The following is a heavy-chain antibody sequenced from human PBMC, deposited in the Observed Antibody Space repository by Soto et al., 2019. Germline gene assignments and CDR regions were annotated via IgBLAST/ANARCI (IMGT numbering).Heavy chain of an antibody. D-gene: IGHD5-18*01. CDR2: IIPMFGTA. CDR1: GGTFSTYA. Sequence: QVQLVQSGAEVKKPESSVKVSCKAPGGTFSTYAISWVRQAPGQGLEWMGGIIPMFGTANYAQRFQDRVTIPAGESTNTVYMELSSLRSEDTAVYFCASGIQLWLRRINNGYSGWGQGTLVTVSS. CDR3: ASGIQLWLRRINNGYSG. J-gene: IGHJ4*02. V-gene: IGHV1-69*12.